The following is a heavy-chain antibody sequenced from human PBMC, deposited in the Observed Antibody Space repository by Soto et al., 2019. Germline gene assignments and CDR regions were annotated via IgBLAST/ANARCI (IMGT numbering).Heavy chain of an antibody. Sequence: PGESLKISCKGSGYSFTSYWIGWVRQMPGKGLEWMGIIYPGDSDTRYSPSFQGQVTISADKSISTAYLQWSSLKASDTAMYYCARSITMCLGYCSGGSCYPRWCAFDIWGQGTMVTVSS. D-gene: IGHD2-15*01. V-gene: IGHV5-51*01. CDR2: IYPGDSDT. CDR1: GYSFTSYW. J-gene: IGHJ3*02. CDR3: ARSITMCLGYCSGGSCYPRWCAFDI.